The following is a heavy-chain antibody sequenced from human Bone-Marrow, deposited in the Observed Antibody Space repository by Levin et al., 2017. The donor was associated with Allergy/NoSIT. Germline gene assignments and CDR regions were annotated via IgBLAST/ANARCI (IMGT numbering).Heavy chain of an antibody. J-gene: IGHJ4*02. Sequence: QAGGSLRLSCAASGFIFSSSEMNWVRQAPGKGLEWVSYIRSASGTSIYYADSVRGRFTISRDNARNLLYLEMNNLRAEDTGVYYCTRALRYWGQGTLVTVSS. V-gene: IGHV3-48*03. CDR2: IRSASGTSI. CDR3: TRALRY. CDR1: GFIFSSSE.